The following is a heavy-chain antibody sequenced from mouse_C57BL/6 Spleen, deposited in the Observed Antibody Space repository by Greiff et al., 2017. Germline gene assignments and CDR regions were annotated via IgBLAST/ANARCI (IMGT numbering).Heavy chain of an antibody. V-gene: IGHV1-50*01. CDR3: ATTVVATRY. D-gene: IGHD1-1*01. CDR2: IDPSDSYT. J-gene: IGHJ2*01. Sequence: QVQLKQSGAELVKPGASVKLSCKASGYTFTSYWMQWVKQRPGQGLEWLGEIDPSDSYTNYNQKFKGKATLTVDTSSSTAYMQLSSLTSEDSAVYYCATTVVATRYWGQGTTLTVSS. CDR1: GYTFTSYW.